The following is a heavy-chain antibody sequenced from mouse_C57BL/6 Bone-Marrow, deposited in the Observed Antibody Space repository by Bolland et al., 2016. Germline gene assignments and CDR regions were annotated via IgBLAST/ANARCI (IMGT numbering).Heavy chain of an antibody. V-gene: IGHV6-6*01. CDR3: TPIPCYDGYYEGFAY. Sequence: TYYAESVKGRFTISRDDSKSSVYLQMNSLRAEDTGIYYCTPIPCYDGYYEGFAYWGQGTLV. CDR2: T. J-gene: IGHJ3*01. D-gene: IGHD2-3*01.